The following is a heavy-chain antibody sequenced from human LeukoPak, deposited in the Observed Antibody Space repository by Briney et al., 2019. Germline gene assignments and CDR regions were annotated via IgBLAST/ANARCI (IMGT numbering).Heavy chain of an antibody. CDR1: GGSISSSNW. J-gene: IGHJ3*02. CDR2: IYHSGST. V-gene: IGHV4-4*02. D-gene: IGHD3-22*01. CDR3: AREGQADYYDSSGYYSGAFDI. Sequence: PSGTLSLTCAVSGGSISSSNWWSWVRQPPGKGLEWIGEIYHSGSTNYNPSLKSRVTISVDKSKNQFSLKLSSVTAADTAVYYCAREGQADYYDSSGYYSGAFDIWGQGTMVTVSS.